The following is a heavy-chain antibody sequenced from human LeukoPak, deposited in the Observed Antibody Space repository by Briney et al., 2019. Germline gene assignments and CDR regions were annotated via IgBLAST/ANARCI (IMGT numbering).Heavy chain of an antibody. V-gene: IGHV3-48*02. CDR1: GFTLSNYS. J-gene: IGHJ4*02. CDR3: ASFLETYFYDRSGYYRPYYIDS. D-gene: IGHD3-22*01. Sequence: GGSLRLSCAASGFTLSNYSMNWVRQAPGEGLEWVSYISDSSSTTYYTDSVKGRFTISRNNAKNSLYLQMNSLRDEDTAVYYCASFLETYFYDRSGYYRPYYIDSWGQGTLVTVSS. CDR2: ISDSSSTT.